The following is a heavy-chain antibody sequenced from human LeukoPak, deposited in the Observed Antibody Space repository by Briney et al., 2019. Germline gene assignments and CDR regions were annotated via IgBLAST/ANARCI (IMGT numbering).Heavy chain of an antibody. CDR1: GFTFSSYA. CDR3: AKVGIVLMVYAYDY. D-gene: IGHD2-8*01. Sequence: PGGSLRLSCAASGFTFSSYAMHWVRQAPGKGLEWVAVISYDGSNKYYADSVKGRFTISRDNSKNTLYLQMNSLRAEDTAVYYCAKVGIVLMVYAYDYWGQGTLVTVSS. CDR2: ISYDGSNK. J-gene: IGHJ4*02. V-gene: IGHV3-30-3*01.